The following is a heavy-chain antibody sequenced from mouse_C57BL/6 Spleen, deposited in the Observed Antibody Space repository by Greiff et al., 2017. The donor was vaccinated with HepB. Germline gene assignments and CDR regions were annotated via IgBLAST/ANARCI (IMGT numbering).Heavy chain of an antibody. D-gene: IGHD2-4*01. J-gene: IGHJ3*01. CDR1: GYTFTSYW. CDR3: ARPYDYDGPWFAY. CDR2: IDPSDSYT. Sequence: VQLQQPGAELVKPGASVKLSCKASGYTFTSYWMQWVKQRPGQGLEWIGEIDPSDSYTNYNQKFKGQATLTVDTSSSTAYMQLSSLTSEDSAVYYCARPYDYDGPWFAYWGQGTLVTVSA. V-gene: IGHV1-50*01.